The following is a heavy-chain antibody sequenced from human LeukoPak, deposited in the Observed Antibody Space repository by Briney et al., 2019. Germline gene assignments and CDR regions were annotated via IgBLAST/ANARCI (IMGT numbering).Heavy chain of an antibody. CDR1: GFTFSSYE. Sequence: GGSLRLSCAASGFTFSSYEMNWVRPAPGKGLEWVSYISSSGSTIYYADSVKGRFTISRDNAKNSLYLQMNSLRAEDTAVYYCARDTYYYDSSGYHIMSYWGQGTLVTVSS. CDR3: ARDTYYYDSSGYHIMSY. D-gene: IGHD3-22*01. V-gene: IGHV3-48*03. CDR2: ISSSGSTI. J-gene: IGHJ4*02.